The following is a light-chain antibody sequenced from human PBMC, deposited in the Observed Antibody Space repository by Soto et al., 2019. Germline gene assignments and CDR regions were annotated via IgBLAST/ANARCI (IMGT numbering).Light chain of an antibody. J-gene: IGKJ5*01. V-gene: IGKV3-15*01. CDR3: QQYNDWPPIT. CDR2: YAS. Sequence: EIMMTQSPATLSVSPGESATLSCRASQSVSNNLAWYQHKPGQAPRLLIYYASTRATCIPARFSGSGSGTEFTLTISSLQSEDFALYYCQQYNDWPPITFGQGTRLEIK. CDR1: QSVSNN.